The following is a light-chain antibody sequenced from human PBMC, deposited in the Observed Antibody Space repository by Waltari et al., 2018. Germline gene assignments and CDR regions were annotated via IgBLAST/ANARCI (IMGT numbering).Light chain of an antibody. Sequence: QSVLTQPPSASGAPGQRVTISCSGSSSNIGSNTVDWYQQLPGTAPKPLFYRDNQRPAGVPDRFAGSKSGTSASLAISGLQSDEEADYYCAAWDDSLNGLFGGGTKLTVL. J-gene: IGLJ3*02. V-gene: IGLV1-44*01. CDR2: RDN. CDR3: AAWDDSLNGL. CDR1: SSNIGSNT.